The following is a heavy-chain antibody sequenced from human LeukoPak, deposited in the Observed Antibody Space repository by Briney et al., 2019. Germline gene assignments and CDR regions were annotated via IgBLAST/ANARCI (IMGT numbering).Heavy chain of an antibody. CDR3: ARQGVGVYSGSSWYWADPYYYYYMDV. J-gene: IGHJ6*03. V-gene: IGHV4-4*09. Sequence: SETLSLTCTVSGGSISSYYWSWIRQPPGKGLEWIGYIYTSGSTNYNPSLKSRVTISVDTSKNQFSLKLSSVTAADTAVYYCARQGVGVYSGSSWYWADPYYYYYMDVWGKGTTVTVSS. CDR2: IYTSGST. CDR1: GGSISSYY. D-gene: IGHD6-6*01.